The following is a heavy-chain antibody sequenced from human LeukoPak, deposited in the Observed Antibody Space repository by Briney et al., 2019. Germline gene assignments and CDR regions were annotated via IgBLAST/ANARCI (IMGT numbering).Heavy chain of an antibody. CDR1: GFTFSSYG. CDR3: ARAGEELVLPEWDY. D-gene: IGHD1-7*01. CDR2: IQYDGTNK. V-gene: IGHV3-30*02. J-gene: IGHJ4*02. Sequence: PGGSLRLSCAASGFTFSSYGMHWVRQAPGKGLEWVAFIQYDGTNKYYADSVKGRFTISRDNSKNSLYLQMNSLRADDTAVYYCARAGEELVLPEWDYWGQGTLVTVSS.